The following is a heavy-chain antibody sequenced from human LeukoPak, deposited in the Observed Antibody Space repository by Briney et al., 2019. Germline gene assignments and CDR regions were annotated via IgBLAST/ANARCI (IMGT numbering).Heavy chain of an antibody. CDR1: GGSISSYY. CDR3: ARSEGRKWFGEPSNWFDP. Sequence: SETLSLTCTVSGGSISSYYWSWIRQPAGKGLEWIGYIYYSGSTNYNPSLKSRVTISVDTSKNQFSLKLSSVTAADTAVYYCARSEGRKWFGEPSNWFDPWGQGTLVTVSS. J-gene: IGHJ5*02. CDR2: IYYSGST. D-gene: IGHD3-10*01. V-gene: IGHV4-59*08.